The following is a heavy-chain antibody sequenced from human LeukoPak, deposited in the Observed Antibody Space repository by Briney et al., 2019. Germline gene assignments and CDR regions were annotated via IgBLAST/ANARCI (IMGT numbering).Heavy chain of an antibody. CDR1: GFTLSHYS. Sequence: PGGSLRLSCAASGFTLSHYSMNWVRQAPGKGLEWVSSIFPSGGEIHYADSVRGRFTISRDNSKSTLSLQMNSLRAEDTAIYYCATYRQVLLPFESWGQGTLVTVSS. CDR3: ATYRQVLLPFES. D-gene: IGHD2-8*02. CDR2: IFPSGGEI. J-gene: IGHJ4*02. V-gene: IGHV3-21*04.